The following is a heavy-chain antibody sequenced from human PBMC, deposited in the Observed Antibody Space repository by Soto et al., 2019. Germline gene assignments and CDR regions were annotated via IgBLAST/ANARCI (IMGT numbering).Heavy chain of an antibody. CDR2: IYSSGST. J-gene: IGHJ5*02. CDR3: ARGREDVNDGSGPRWVLFDP. Sequence: QVQLQESGPGLVKPSETLSLTCTVSGASTSSDYWSWIRLSPGKGLECIGYIYSSGSTKYNSALRSRVTISEDTFKNQFSLKMRSVTTSDSAVYYCARGREDVNDGSGPRWVLFDPWGQGTLVTVSS. CDR1: GASTSSDY. D-gene: IGHD3-22*01. V-gene: IGHV4-59*01.